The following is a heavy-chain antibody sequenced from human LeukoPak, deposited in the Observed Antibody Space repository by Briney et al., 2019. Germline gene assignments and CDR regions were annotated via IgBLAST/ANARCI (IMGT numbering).Heavy chain of an antibody. CDR2: ISAYNGNT. CDR3: ARVTGLTGYYSTYFDY. D-gene: IGHD3-9*01. J-gene: IGHJ4*02. CDR1: GYTFTSYG. Sequence: GASVKVSCKASGYTFTSYGNSWVRQAPGQGLEWMGWISAYNGNTNYAQKLQGRVTMTTDTSTSTAYMELRSLRSDDTAVYYCARVTGLTGYYSTYFDYWGQGTLVTVSS. V-gene: IGHV1-18*01.